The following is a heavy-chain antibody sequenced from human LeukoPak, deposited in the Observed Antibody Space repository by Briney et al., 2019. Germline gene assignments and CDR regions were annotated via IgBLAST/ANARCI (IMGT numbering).Heavy chain of an antibody. J-gene: IGHJ3*02. CDR1: GGSISSGDYY. CDR3: ARSRAEVTVAGKNRPFDAFDI. CDR2: IYYSGST. V-gene: IGHV4-30-4*01. Sequence: SETLSLTYTVSGGSISSGDYYWSWIRQPPGKGLEWIGYIYYSGSTYYNPSLKSRVTISVDKSKNQFSLKLSSVTAADTAVYYCARSRAEVTVAGKNRPFDAFDIWGQGTMVTVSS. D-gene: IGHD6-19*01.